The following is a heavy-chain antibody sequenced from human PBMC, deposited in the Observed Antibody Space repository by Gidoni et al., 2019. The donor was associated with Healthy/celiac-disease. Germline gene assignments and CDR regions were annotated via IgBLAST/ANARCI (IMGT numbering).Heavy chain of an antibody. CDR1: GFTFSSYA. CDR3: AKNRQQLVKYYYYYGMDV. J-gene: IGHJ6*02. D-gene: IGHD6-13*01. Sequence: EVQLLESGGGLVQPGGSLRLSCAASGFTFSSYARGWVRQAQGKGLEWVSAISGSGGSTYYADSVKGRFTISRDNSKNTLYLQMNSLRAEDTAVYYCAKNRQQLVKYYYYYGMDVWGQGTTVTVSS. V-gene: IGHV3-23*01. CDR2: ISGSGGST.